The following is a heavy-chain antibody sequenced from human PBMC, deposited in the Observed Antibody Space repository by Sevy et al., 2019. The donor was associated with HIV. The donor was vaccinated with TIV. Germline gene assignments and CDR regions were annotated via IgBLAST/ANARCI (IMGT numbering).Heavy chain of an antibody. D-gene: IGHD2-15*01. CDR1: GYSFTTYR. CDR3: ARAFCTSGRCYSLAY. CDR2: ISPHTGDT. J-gene: IGHJ4*02. Sequence: ASVKVSCKASGYSFTTYRITWLRQAPGQGLEWMGWISPHTGDTKFAENFQDRVTMSTDTSTATAYMELSSLRSDDTAVYYCARAFCTSGRCYSLAYWGQGTLVTVSS. V-gene: IGHV1-18*01.